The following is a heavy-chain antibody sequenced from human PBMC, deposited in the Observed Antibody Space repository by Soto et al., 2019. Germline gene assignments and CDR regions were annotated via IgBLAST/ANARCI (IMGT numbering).Heavy chain of an antibody. CDR3: ARLNGYCISTNCHGYYGMDV. Sequence: SETLSLTCTVSGGSISSYYWSWIRQPPGKGLEWIGYIYNSGSTSYNPSLLSRVTISVDTSKNEFSLRLSSVTAADTAVYYCARLNGYCISTNCHGYYGMDVWGQGTTVTVSS. V-gene: IGHV4-4*08. D-gene: IGHD2-2*03. CDR1: GGSISSYY. CDR2: IYNSGST. J-gene: IGHJ6*02.